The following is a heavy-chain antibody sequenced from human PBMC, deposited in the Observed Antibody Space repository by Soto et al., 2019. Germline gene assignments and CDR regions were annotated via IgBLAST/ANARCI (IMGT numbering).Heavy chain of an antibody. CDR2: IYYSGST. CDR1: GGSISSGGYY. D-gene: IGHD3-9*01. Sequence: PSETLSLTCTVSGGSISSGGYYWSWIRQHPGKGLEWIGYIYYSGSTYYNPSLKSRVTISVDTSKNQFSLKLSSVTAADTAVYYCARGQYDKSAYYFDYWGQGTLVTVSS. V-gene: IGHV4-31*03. J-gene: IGHJ4*02. CDR3: ARGQYDKSAYYFDY.